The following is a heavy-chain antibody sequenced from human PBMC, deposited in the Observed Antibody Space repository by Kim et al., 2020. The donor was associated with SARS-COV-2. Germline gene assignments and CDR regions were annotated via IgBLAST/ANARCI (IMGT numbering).Heavy chain of an antibody. D-gene: IGHD3-3*01. V-gene: IGHV3-33*01. CDR2: IWYDGSNK. J-gene: IGHJ4*02. CDR1: GFTFSSYG. CDR3: ARGPAFWSGYSHSYIDY. Sequence: GGSLRLSCAASGFTFSSYGMHWVRQAPGKGLEWVAVIWYDGSNKYYADSVKGRFTISRDNSKNTLYLQMNSLRAEDTAVYYCARGPAFWSGYSHSYIDYWGQGTLVTVSS.